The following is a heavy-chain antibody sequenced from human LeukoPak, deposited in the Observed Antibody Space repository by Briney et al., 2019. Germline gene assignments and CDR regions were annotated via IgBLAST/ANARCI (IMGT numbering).Heavy chain of an antibody. CDR3: ARGPSGYHNT. CDR2: IKSDGSNT. Sequence: GGSLRLSCAASGFTFSSYWMHWVRQAPGKGLVWVSRIKSDGSNTNYADSVKGRFTISRDNSKNTLYLQMNSLRAEDAAVYYCARGPSGYHNTGGQGTLVTVSS. CDR1: GFTFSSYW. D-gene: IGHD5-12*01. V-gene: IGHV3-74*01. J-gene: IGHJ4*02.